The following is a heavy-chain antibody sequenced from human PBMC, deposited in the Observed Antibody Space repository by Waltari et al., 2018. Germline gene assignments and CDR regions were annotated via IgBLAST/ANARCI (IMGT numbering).Heavy chain of an antibody. CDR1: GYTFTSYG. J-gene: IGHJ4*02. V-gene: IGHV1-18*01. D-gene: IGHD1-26*01. Sequence: QVQLVQSGTEVKKPGASVKVSCKASGYTFTSYGISWVRPAPGQGLGWMGGVSVNNGNTNCAPKLQGRITMTTDTSTNTAYMELRSLRYDDTAVYYCARGGLDSGSYLPTPDPLGYWGQGTLVTVSS. CDR2: VSVNNGNT. CDR3: ARGGLDSGSYLPTPDPLGY.